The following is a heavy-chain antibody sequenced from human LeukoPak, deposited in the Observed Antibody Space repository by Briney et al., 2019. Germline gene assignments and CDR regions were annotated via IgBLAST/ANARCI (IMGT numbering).Heavy chain of an antibody. V-gene: IGHV4-4*09. Sequence: SETLSLTCTVSGGSISSYYWSWIRQPPGKGLEWIGYIYTSGSTNYNPSLKSRVTISVDTSKNQFSLKLSSVTAADTAVYYCARQSDVDIVATPYLDYWGQGTLVTVSS. CDR1: GGSISSYY. J-gene: IGHJ4*02. D-gene: IGHD5-12*01. CDR3: ARQSDVDIVATPYLDY. CDR2: IYTSGST.